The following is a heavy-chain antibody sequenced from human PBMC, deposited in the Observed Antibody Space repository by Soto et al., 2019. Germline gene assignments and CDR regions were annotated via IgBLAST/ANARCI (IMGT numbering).Heavy chain of an antibody. Sequence: QVQLQESGPGLVKPSQTLSLTCTVSGGSISSGFFFWSWLRQTPGKGLEWIGYTFHTGATHFNASLESRLSMSVDTSMNQFSMRLASVTAADTAVYYCARAGHVGAARSCCHTFWGQGVPVTVSS. J-gene: IGHJ4*02. CDR1: GGSISSGFFF. V-gene: IGHV4-30-4*01. CDR3: ARAGHVGAARSCCHTF. D-gene: IGHD1-26*01. CDR2: TFHTGAT.